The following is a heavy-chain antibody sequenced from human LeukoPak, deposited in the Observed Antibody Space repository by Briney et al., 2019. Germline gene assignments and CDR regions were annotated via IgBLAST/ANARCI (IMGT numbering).Heavy chain of an antibody. Sequence: GGSPRLSCAASGFTFSSYWMHWVRQAPGKGLVWVSRINSDGSSTSYADSVKGRFTISRDNAKNTLYLQMNSLRAEDTAVYYCARDHRGDFCTYWGQGTLVTVSS. V-gene: IGHV3-74*01. CDR3: ARDHRGDFCTY. CDR1: GFTFSSYW. J-gene: IGHJ4*02. D-gene: IGHD3-3*01. CDR2: INSDGSST.